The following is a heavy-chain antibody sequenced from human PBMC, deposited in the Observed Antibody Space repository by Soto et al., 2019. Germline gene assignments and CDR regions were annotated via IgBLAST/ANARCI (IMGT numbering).Heavy chain of an antibody. CDR2: INHSGST. CDR1: GGSFSGYY. V-gene: IGHV4-34*01. CDR3: ARINRMVRGVICGMDV. J-gene: IGHJ6*02. Sequence: PSETLSLTCAVYGGSFSGYYWSWIRQPPGKGLEWIGEINHSGSTNYNPSLKSRVTISVDTSKNQFSLKLSSVTAADTAVYYCARINRMVRGVICGMDVWGQGTTVTVSS. D-gene: IGHD3-10*01.